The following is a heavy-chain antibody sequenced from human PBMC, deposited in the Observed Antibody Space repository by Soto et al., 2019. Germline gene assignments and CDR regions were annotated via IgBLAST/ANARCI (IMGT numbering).Heavy chain of an antibody. Sequence: GASVKVSCKASGYTFTSYAMHWVRQAPGQRLEWMGWINAGNGNTKYSQKFQGRVTITRDTSASTAYMELSSLRSDDTAVYYCASFMVRGVIPGSNYWGQGTLVTVSS. V-gene: IGHV1-3*01. CDR2: INAGNGNT. CDR1: GYTFTSYA. J-gene: IGHJ4*02. D-gene: IGHD3-10*01. CDR3: ASFMVRGVIPGSNY.